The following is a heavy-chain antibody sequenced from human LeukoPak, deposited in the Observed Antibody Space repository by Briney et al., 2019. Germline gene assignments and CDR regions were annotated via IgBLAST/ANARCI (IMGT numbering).Heavy chain of an antibody. Sequence: ASVKVSCKASGYTFTGYYMHWVRQAPGQGLEWMGWINPNSCGTNYAQKFQGRVTMTRDTSISTAYMELSRLRSDDTAVYYCARYCSGGSCWVDWFDPWGQGTLVTVSS. CDR3: ARYCSGGSCWVDWFDP. J-gene: IGHJ5*02. CDR2: INPNSCGT. V-gene: IGHV1-2*02. D-gene: IGHD2-15*01. CDR1: GYTFTGYY.